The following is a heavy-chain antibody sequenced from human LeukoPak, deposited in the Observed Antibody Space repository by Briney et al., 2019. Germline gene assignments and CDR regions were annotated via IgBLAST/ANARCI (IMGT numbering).Heavy chain of an antibody. J-gene: IGHJ4*02. V-gene: IGHV4-34*01. CDR1: GGSFSGYY. CDR3: ARDSITIFGVVTRFDY. D-gene: IGHD3-3*01. CDR2: ISHSGST. Sequence: PSETLSLTCAVYGGSFSGYYWSWIRQPPGKGLEWIGEISHSGSTNYNPSLKSRVTISVDTSKNQFSLKLSSVTAADTAVYYCARDSITIFGVVTRFDYWGQGTLVTVSS.